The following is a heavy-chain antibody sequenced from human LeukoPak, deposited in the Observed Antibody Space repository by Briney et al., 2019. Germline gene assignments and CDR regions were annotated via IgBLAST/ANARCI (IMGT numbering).Heavy chain of an antibody. CDR1: GFTFSSYA. D-gene: IGHD6-19*01. V-gene: IGHV3-30*04. CDR3: ARPGGSGWGYYFDY. J-gene: IGHJ4*02. CDR2: ISYDGSNK. Sequence: GGSLRLSCAASGFTFSSYAMHWVRQAPGKGLEWVAVISYDGSNKYYADSVKGRFTISRDNSKNTLYLQMNSLRAEDTAVYYCARPGGSGWGYYFDYWGQGTLVTVSS.